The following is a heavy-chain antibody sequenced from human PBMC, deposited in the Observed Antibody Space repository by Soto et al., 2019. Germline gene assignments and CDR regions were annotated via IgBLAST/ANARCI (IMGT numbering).Heavy chain of an antibody. CDR3: AREVVAAAGIWFDP. CDR1: GGSISSGDYY. D-gene: IGHD6-13*01. V-gene: IGHV4-30-4*01. CDR2: IYYSGST. J-gene: IGHJ5*02. Sequence: SETLSLTCTVSGGSISSGDYYWSWIRQPPGKGLEWIGYIYYSGSTYYNPSLKSRVTISVDTSKNQFSLKLSSVTAADTAVYYCAREVVAAAGIWFDPWGQGTLVTVSS.